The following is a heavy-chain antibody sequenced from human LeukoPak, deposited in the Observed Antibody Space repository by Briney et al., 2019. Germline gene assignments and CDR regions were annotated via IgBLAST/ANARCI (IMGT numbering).Heavy chain of an antibody. Sequence: GGSLRLSCAASEFSVSGNYMSWVRQAPGKGLEWVSVISSGGSTYYPESVKGQFTLSRDNSKNTLYLQVNSLRVEDTAAYFCARGGDSSGSRRTACDIWGQGTMVTVSS. CDR3: ARGGDSSGSRRTACDI. J-gene: IGHJ3*02. V-gene: IGHV3-53*05. CDR2: ISSGGST. CDR1: EFSVSGNY. D-gene: IGHD3-22*01.